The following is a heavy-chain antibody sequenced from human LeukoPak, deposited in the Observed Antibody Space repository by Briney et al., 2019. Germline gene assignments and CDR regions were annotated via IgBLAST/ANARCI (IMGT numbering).Heavy chain of an antibody. CDR1: RYTFTNYG. CDR3: ARGSGGSGMYYFDY. CDR2: MNPNSDNT. Sequence: ASVKVSCKASRYTFTNYGINWVRQATGQGLEWMGWMNPNSDNTGYAQKFQGRVTMTRNTSINTAYMELSSLGSEDTAVYYCARGSGGSGMYYFDYWGQGTLVTVSS. V-gene: IGHV1-8*01. J-gene: IGHJ4*02. D-gene: IGHD2-15*01.